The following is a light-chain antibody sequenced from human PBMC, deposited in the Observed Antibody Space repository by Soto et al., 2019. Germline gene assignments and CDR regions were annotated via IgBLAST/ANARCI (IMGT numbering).Light chain of an antibody. CDR3: SSFSTSDTYV. CDR1: SSDVGSFNR. J-gene: IGLJ1*01. CDR2: DVN. Sequence: QSALTQPPSVSGSPGQSVAISCTGTSSDVGSFNRVSRYQQSPGTAPKLMIYDVNNRPSGVPDRFSGSKSGNAASLTISGLQAADESDYYCSSFSTSDTYVFGTGTKLTVL. V-gene: IGLV2-18*02.